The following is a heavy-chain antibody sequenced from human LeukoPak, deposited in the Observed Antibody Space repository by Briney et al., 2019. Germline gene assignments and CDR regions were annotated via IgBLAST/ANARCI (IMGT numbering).Heavy chain of an antibody. CDR3: ARDVAVAGPGIFDY. D-gene: IGHD6-19*01. J-gene: IGHJ4*02. V-gene: IGHV3-74*01. Sequence: GGSLRLSCAASRFTFNTYWMHWVRQAPGKGLVWVSRIDSDGYSTAYADSVKGRFTISRDNAKNSLYLQMNSLRAEDTAVYYCARDVAVAGPGIFDYWGQGTLVTVSS. CDR1: RFTFNTYW. CDR2: IDSDGYST.